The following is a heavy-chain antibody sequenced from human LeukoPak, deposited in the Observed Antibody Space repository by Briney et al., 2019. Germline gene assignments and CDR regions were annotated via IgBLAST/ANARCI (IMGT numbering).Heavy chain of an antibody. CDR3: ARDRAAGIGGRIYYFDY. Sequence: HPGGSLRLSCAASGFTFSSYWMSWVRQAPGKGLEWVANIKEDGSEKYYVDSVKGRFTISRDNAKNSLYLQMNSLRAEDTAVYYCARDRAAGIGGRIYYFDYWGQGTLVTVSS. V-gene: IGHV3-7*01. D-gene: IGHD6-19*01. CDR2: IKEDGSEK. CDR1: GFTFSSYW. J-gene: IGHJ4*02.